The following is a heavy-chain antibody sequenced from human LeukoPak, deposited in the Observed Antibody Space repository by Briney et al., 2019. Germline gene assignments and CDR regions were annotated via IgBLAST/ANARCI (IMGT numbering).Heavy chain of an antibody. CDR2: IYYSGNA. V-gene: IGHV4-39*02. J-gene: IGHJ4*02. CDR1: GGSISSRIHY. CDR3: TSLQLSYLIDY. D-gene: IGHD5-18*01. Sequence: PSETLSLTCTVSGGSISSRIHYWGWIRQPPGKGLEWIGIIYYSGNAYYNPSLRSRVTISVDTSKNNFSLKLGSLTASDTAVYYCTSLQLSYLIDYWGQGTLVTVFS.